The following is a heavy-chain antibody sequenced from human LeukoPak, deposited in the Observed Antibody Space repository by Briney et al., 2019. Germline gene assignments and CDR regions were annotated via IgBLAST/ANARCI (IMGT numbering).Heavy chain of an antibody. CDR1: GYTFTSYA. D-gene: IGHD3-10*01. Sequence: ASVKVSCKASGYTFTSYAMHWVRQAPGQRLEWMGWSNAGNGNTKYSQEFQGRVTITRDTSTSTVYMELSSLRSEDTAVYYCARGPRITMVRGGQWYYYMDVWGKGTTVTISS. CDR2: SNAGNGNT. J-gene: IGHJ6*03. CDR3: ARGPRITMVRGGQWYYYMDV. V-gene: IGHV1-3*02.